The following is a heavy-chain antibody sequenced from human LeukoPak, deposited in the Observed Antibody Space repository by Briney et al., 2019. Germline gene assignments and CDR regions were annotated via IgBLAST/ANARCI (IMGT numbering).Heavy chain of an antibody. V-gene: IGHV3-43*02. D-gene: IGHD4-17*01. J-gene: IGHJ6*02. CDR3: AKDIIESYGDPTSGYYYYGMDV. CDR1: GFTFSTYA. Sequence: PGGSLRLSCAASGFTFSTYAMHWVRHAPGKGLEWVSLISGDGGSTYYADSVKGRFTISRDNSKNSLYLQMNSLRTEDTALYYCAKDIIESYGDPTSGYYYYGMDVWGQGTTVTVSS. CDR2: ISGDGGST.